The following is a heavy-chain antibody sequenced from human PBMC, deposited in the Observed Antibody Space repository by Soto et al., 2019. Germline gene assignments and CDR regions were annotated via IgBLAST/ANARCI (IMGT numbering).Heavy chain of an antibody. Sequence: PGGSLRLSCEASGFTFSSYWMSWVRQAPGKGLEWVANVRQDGSQKYLVDSVKGRFTISRDNAKNSMYLQMNSLRAEDTAVYYCVRVGSSGWHFDSLGQGTLVTVSS. CDR3: VRVGSSGWHFDS. CDR2: VRQDGSQK. J-gene: IGHJ4*02. D-gene: IGHD6-19*01. CDR1: GFTFSSYW. V-gene: IGHV3-7*01.